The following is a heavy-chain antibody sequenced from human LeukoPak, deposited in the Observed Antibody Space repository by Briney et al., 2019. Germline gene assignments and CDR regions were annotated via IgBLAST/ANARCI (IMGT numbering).Heavy chain of an antibody. CDR2: ICSSSSSYI. J-gene: IGHJ4*02. CDR3: AASTKHTAMVDY. CDR1: GFTFSSYS. D-gene: IGHD5-18*01. Sequence: GGSLRLSCAASGFTFSSYSMNWVRQAPGKGLEWVSSICSSSSSYIYYADSVKGRFTISRDNAKNSLHLQMNSLRAADKDVYYCAASTKHTAMVDYWGQGTLVTVSS. V-gene: IGHV3-21*01.